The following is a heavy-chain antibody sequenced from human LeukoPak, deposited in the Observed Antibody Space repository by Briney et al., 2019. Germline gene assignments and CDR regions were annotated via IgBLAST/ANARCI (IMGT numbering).Heavy chain of an antibody. V-gene: IGHV1-46*01. D-gene: IGHD1-1*01. CDR1: GYSFTSYF. CDR3: TREWPSTGYFDY. Sequence: GASVEVSFEASGYSFTSYFMHWVRQAPGQGLEWMGVMSPSGDGANYIQKFQGRVTMTRDMSTSTDFMELTSLRPEDTAVYFCTREWPSTGYFDYWGQGTLVTVSS. CDR2: MSPSGDGA. J-gene: IGHJ4*02.